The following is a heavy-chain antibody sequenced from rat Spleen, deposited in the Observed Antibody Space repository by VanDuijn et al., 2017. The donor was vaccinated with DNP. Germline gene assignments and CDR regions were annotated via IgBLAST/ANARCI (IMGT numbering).Heavy chain of an antibody. J-gene: IGHJ3*01. CDR2: INRDSNTI. CDR3: ARLGWHGWFAY. CDR1: GFNFNDYW. D-gene: IGHD1-11*01. V-gene: IGHV4-2*01. Sequence: EVKLVESGGGPVQPGRSLKLSCAVSGFNFNDYWMAWVRQVPGKGLEWIGEINRDSNTIKYSPSLREKFTISRDNAQNTLYLHLSKVGSEDTAIYYCARLGWHGWFAYWGQGTLVTVSS.